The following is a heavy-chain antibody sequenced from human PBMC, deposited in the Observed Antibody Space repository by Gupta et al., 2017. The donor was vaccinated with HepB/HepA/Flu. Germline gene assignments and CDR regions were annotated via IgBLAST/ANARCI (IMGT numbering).Heavy chain of an antibody. D-gene: IGHD3-3*01. Sequence: QVQLQESGPGLVKPSETLSLPCTVSGGSISSSSYYWGWIRQPPGKGLEWLGNIYYSGSTYHIPPLKSRLIISVDTSKKQYSLKMGSVTAADTAVYYFARSRRFGKWFGSRGQGTLVTVCS. CDR2: IYYSGST. V-gene: IGHV4-39*01. CDR3: ARSRRFGKWFGS. CDR1: GGSISSSSYY. J-gene: IGHJ5*01.